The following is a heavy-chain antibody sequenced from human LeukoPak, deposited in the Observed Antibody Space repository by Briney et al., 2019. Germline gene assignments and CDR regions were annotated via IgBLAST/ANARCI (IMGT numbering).Heavy chain of an antibody. CDR1: GGSFSGYY. Sequence: SETLSLTCAVYGGSFSGYYWSWIRQPPGKGLEWIGTINHSGSTNYNPSPKSRVTTSVDTTNNQSSLKLSSVTAAETAVYYCARGRIARSIAARPGDFQHWGKGTLVTVSS. CDR2: INHSGST. CDR3: ARGRIARSIAARPGDFQH. D-gene: IGHD6-6*01. J-gene: IGHJ1*01. V-gene: IGHV4-34*01.